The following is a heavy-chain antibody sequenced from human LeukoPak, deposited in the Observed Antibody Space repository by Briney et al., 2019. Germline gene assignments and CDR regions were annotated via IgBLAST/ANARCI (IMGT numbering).Heavy chain of an antibody. Sequence: ASVKVSCKASGYTFTGYYMHWVRQAPGQGLEWMGWISAYNGNTNYAQKLQGRVTMTTDTSTSTAYMELRSLRSDDTAVYYCARGAVATGLGAFDPWGQGTLVTVSS. J-gene: IGHJ5*02. CDR2: ISAYNGNT. CDR1: GYTFTGYY. V-gene: IGHV1-18*04. CDR3: ARGAVATGLGAFDP. D-gene: IGHD6-19*01.